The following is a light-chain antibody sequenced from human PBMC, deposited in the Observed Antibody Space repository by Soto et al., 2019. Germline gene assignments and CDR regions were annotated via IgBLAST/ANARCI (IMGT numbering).Light chain of an antibody. J-gene: IGKJ1*01. Sequence: DIQMTQSPSTLSAYVGDRVTITSRASQSISSWLAWYQQKPGKAPKLLIYDASSLESGVPSRFSGSGSGTEFTLTISSLQPDDFATYYCQQYNSYSPTFGQGTKWIS. CDR3: QQYNSYSPT. CDR1: QSISSW. V-gene: IGKV1-5*01. CDR2: DAS.